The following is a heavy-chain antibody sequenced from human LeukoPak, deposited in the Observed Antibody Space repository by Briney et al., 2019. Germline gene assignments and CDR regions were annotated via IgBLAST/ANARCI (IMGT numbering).Heavy chain of an antibody. CDR3: SRNSNGNNGGFVF. V-gene: IGHV3-23*01. CDR1: GFTFSNYA. J-gene: IGHJ1*01. CDR2: SSGNGGST. Sequence: GGSLRLSCGASGFTFSNYAMSWVRQAPGKGLEWVSTSSGNGGSTYYGDSVKGRFTISRDNVKNTLHLQMSSRKAEDTALYYCSRNSNGNNGGFVFWGKGILGTVSS. D-gene: IGHD1-14*01.